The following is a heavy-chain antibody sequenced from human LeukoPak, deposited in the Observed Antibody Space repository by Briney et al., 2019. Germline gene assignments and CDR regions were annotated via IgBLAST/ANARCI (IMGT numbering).Heavy chain of an antibody. D-gene: IGHD6-13*01. Sequence: GGTLRLSCAASGFTFSSYGMRWVRQALGKGLAWVSAISGSGGSTYYADSVKCRFSISRDNSKNTLFLQMNSLRLDDTSIYYCVTDLHGSNWYVHWGQGTLVTVSS. CDR1: GFTFSSYG. CDR3: VTDLHGSNWYVH. CDR2: ISGSGGST. V-gene: IGHV3-23*01. J-gene: IGHJ4*02.